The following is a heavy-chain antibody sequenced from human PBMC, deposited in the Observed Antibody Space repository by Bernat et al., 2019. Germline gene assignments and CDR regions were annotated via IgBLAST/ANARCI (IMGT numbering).Heavy chain of an antibody. CDR2: IYYSGST. D-gene: IGHD3-22*01. V-gene: IGHV4-59*01. CDR3: ARERYYYDSSGYYYGAFDI. Sequence: QVQLQESGPGLVKPSETLSLTCTVSGGSISSYYWSWIRQPPGKGLEWIGYIYYSGSTNYNPSLKRRVTISVDTSKNQFSLKLSSVTAADTAVYYCARERYYYDSSGYYYGAFDIWGQGTMVTVSS. J-gene: IGHJ3*02. CDR1: GGSISSYY.